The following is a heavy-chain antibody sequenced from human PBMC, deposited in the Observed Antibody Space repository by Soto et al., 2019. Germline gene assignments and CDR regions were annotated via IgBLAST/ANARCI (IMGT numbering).Heavy chain of an antibody. Sequence: SETLSLTCTVSGGSISTYYWTWVRQPPGKGLEWIGEIYYSGSTNYNPSLKSRVTIAVDTSKNQFSLKLSSVTAAGTAVYYCARGRIQLWLSGFRYFDYWGQGTLVTVSS. J-gene: IGHJ4*02. CDR2: IYYSGST. CDR1: GGSISTYY. V-gene: IGHV4-59*12. D-gene: IGHD5-18*01. CDR3: ARGRIQLWLSGFRYFDY.